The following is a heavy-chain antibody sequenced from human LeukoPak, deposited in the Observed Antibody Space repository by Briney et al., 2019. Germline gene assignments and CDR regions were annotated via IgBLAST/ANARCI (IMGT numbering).Heavy chain of an antibody. CDR1: GFTISSNY. CDR3: AIDPEFPEGFDI. Sequence: GGSLRLSCAASGFTISSNYMSWVRQAPGKGLEWVSVIHSGGSTYYADSVKGRFTISRDNSKNTLYLQMNSLRGEDTAVYYCAIDPEFPEGFDIWGQGTMVTVSS. V-gene: IGHV3-66*02. D-gene: IGHD3-10*01. J-gene: IGHJ3*02. CDR2: IHSGGST.